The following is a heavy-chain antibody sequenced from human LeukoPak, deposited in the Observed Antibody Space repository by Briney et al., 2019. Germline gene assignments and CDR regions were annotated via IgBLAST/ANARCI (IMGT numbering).Heavy chain of an antibody. V-gene: IGHV3-21*01. CDR2: ISSSSSYT. CDR3: ARYYYDSSGYFRCDH. CDR1: GFTFSNYS. Sequence: PGGSLRLSCAASGFTFSNYSMNWVRQAPGKGLEWVSSISSSSSYTNYVGSVKGRFTISRDNARNSLYLQMNSLRAEDTAVYYCARYYYDSSGYFRCDHWGQGTLVTVSS. J-gene: IGHJ4*02. D-gene: IGHD3-22*01.